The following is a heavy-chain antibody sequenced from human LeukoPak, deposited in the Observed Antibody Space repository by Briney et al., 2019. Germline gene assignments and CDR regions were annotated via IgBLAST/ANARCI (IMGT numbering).Heavy chain of an antibody. D-gene: IGHD3-22*01. Sequence: GASVKVSCKASGYTFTSYGISWVRQAPGHGLEWMGWISGYNGNTKYAQKLQGRVTMTTDTSTSTAYMELRSLRSDDTAVYYCARGLRVNYYDSSGDYYGGRDLTKSHSPLYFQHWGQGTLVTVSS. CDR2: ISGYNGNT. V-gene: IGHV1-18*01. CDR3: ARGLRVNYYDSSGDYYGGRDLTKSHSPLYFQH. CDR1: GYTFTSYG. J-gene: IGHJ1*01.